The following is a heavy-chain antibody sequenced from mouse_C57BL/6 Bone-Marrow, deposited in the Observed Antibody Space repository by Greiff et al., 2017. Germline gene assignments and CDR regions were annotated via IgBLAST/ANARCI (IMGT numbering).Heavy chain of an antibody. CDR3: GLIYDGYSDDY. CDR2: IDPANGNT. CDR1: GFNIKNTY. D-gene: IGHD2-3*01. Sequence: EVQLQESVAELVRPGASVKLSCTASGFNIKNTYMHWVKQRHEQGLAWIGRIDPANGNTKYAPKFQGKATITADTSSHTAYLQLSSLTSEDTAIYYCGLIYDGYSDDYWGQGTTLTVSS. J-gene: IGHJ2*01. V-gene: IGHV14-3*01.